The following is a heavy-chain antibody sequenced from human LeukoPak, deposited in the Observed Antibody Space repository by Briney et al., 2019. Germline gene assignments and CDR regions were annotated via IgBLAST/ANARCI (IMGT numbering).Heavy chain of an antibody. CDR2: ISAYNGNT. Sequence: GASVKVSCKASGYAFTIYGISWVRQAPGQGLEWMGWISAYNGNTQYAQKLQGRVTMTTDTSTSTVYMELRSLRSDDTAVYYCGRRYYYGSGSYSDYWGQGTLVTVSS. CDR1: GYAFTIYG. CDR3: GRRYYYGSGSYSDY. V-gene: IGHV1-18*01. J-gene: IGHJ4*02. D-gene: IGHD3-10*01.